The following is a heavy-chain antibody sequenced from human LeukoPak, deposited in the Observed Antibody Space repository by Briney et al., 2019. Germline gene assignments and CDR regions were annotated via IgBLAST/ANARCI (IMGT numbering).Heavy chain of an antibody. Sequence: PSETLSLTCAVYGGSFSGYYWSWIRQPPGKGLEWIGEINHSGCTNYNPSLKSRVTISVDTSKNQFSLKLSSVTAADTAVYYCARRGYYDSSGYLGYWGQGTLVTVSS. CDR3: ARRGYYDSSGYLGY. D-gene: IGHD3-22*01. J-gene: IGHJ4*02. V-gene: IGHV4-34*01. CDR1: GGSFSGYY. CDR2: INHSGCT.